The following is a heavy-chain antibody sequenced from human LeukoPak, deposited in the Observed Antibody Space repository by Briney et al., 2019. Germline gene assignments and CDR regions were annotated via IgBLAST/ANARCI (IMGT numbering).Heavy chain of an antibody. Sequence: PSETLSLTCTVSGGSISSYCWSWIRQPPGKGLEWIGYIYYSGSTNYNPSLKSRVTISVDTSKNQFSLKLSSVTAADTAVYYCASAVTDCSGGSCYYQDANWYFDLWGRGTLVTVSS. D-gene: IGHD2-15*01. CDR1: GGSISSYC. V-gene: IGHV4-59*01. CDR3: ASAVTDCSGGSCYYQDANWYFDL. CDR2: IYYSGST. J-gene: IGHJ2*01.